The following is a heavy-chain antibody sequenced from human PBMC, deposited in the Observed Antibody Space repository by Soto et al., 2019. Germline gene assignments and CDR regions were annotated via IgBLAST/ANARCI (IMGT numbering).Heavy chain of an antibody. CDR1: GGSISSYH. D-gene: IGHD1-26*01. J-gene: IGHJ4*02. CDR3: ARDAWELGPDNDY. V-gene: IGHV4-59*08. CDR2: VHYSWGS. Sequence: SETLSLTCTVSGGSISSYHWSWIRQTPGKGLEWIGYVHYSWGSNYNPSLKSRVAISLDTSKSQFSLKLTSVTATDTAVYYCARDAWELGPDNDYWGQGTLVTVSS.